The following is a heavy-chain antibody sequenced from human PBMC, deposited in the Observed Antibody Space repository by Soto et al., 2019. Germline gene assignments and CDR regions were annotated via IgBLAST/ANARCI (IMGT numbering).Heavy chain of an antibody. D-gene: IGHD2-15*01. CDR1: GFTFSSYS. CDR3: ARDYSIYGDDAFDI. Sequence: GGSLRLSCAASGFTFSSYSMNWVRQAPGKGLEWVSSISSSSSYIYYADSVKGRFTISRDNAKNSLYLQMNSLRAEDTAVYYCARDYSIYGDDAFDIWGQGTMVTVSS. V-gene: IGHV3-21*01. CDR2: ISSSSSYI. J-gene: IGHJ3*02.